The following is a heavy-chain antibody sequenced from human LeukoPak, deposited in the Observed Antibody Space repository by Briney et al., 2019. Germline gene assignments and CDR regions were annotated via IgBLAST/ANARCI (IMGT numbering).Heavy chain of an antibody. Sequence: GASVKVSCKASGYTFTSYYMHWVRQAPGQGLEWMGIINPSGGSTSYAQKFQGRVTITRNTSISTAYMELSSLRSEDTAVYYCARAGTTFSYYYYYMDVWGKGTTVTVSS. V-gene: IGHV1-46*01. D-gene: IGHD1-7*01. CDR2: INPSGGST. CDR3: ARAGTTFSYYYYYMDV. CDR1: GYTFTSYY. J-gene: IGHJ6*03.